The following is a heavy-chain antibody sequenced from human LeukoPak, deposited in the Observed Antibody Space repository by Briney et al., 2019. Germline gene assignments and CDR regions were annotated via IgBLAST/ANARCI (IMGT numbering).Heavy chain of an antibody. J-gene: IGHJ4*02. D-gene: IGHD6-6*01. CDR3: ARGSIAARPGDY. Sequence: TGGSLRLSCAASGFTFSSYSMNWVRQAPGKGLEWVSSISSSSSYIYYADSVKGRFTISGDNAKNSLYLQMNSLRAEDTAVYYCARGSIAARPGDYWGQGTLVTVSS. CDR2: ISSSSSYI. V-gene: IGHV3-21*01. CDR1: GFTFSSYS.